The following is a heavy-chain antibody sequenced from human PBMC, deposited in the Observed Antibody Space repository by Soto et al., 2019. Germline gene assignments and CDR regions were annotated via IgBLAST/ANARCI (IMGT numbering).Heavy chain of an antibody. V-gene: IGHV3-33*01. CDR1: GFTFSSYG. CDR2: IWYDGSNK. J-gene: IGHJ3*02. Sequence: GGSLRLSCAASGFTFSSYGMHWVRQAPGKGLEWVAVIWYDGSNKYYADSVKGRFTISRDNAKNTLYLQMNSLRAEDTAVYYCSRVLSRYCECADAFDIWGQGTMVTVSS. CDR3: SRVLSRYCECADAFDI. D-gene: IGHD2-21*01.